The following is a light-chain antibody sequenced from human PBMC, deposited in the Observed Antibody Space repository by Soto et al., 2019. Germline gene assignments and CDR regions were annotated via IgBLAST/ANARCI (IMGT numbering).Light chain of an antibody. J-gene: IGKJ1*01. CDR1: QSITTY. Sequence: HSPSSLSASVGYIVTLPCRASQSITTYLAWYQQKPGKAPKLLIYAASSLQSGVPSRFSGSGSGTDFTLTIRGLQREDFATYYCQQTSRTPQTFGQGTKVDIK. CDR2: AAS. CDR3: QQTSRTPQT. V-gene: IGKV1-39*01.